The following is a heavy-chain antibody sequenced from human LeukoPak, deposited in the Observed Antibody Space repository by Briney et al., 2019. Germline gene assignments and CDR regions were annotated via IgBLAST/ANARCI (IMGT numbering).Heavy chain of an antibody. V-gene: IGHV1-18*01. Sequence: ASVKVSCKASGYTFTSYGISWVRQAPGKGLEWMGWISAYNGNTNYAQKLQGRVTMTTDTSTSTAYMELRSLRSDDTAVYYCATAIVGATKGGAFDIWGQGTMVTVSS. CDR1: GYTFTSYG. J-gene: IGHJ3*02. D-gene: IGHD1-26*01. CDR2: ISAYNGNT. CDR3: ATAIVGATKGGAFDI.